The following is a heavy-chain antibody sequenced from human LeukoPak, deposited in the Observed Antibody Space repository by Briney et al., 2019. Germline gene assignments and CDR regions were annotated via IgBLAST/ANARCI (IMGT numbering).Heavy chain of an antibody. J-gene: IGHJ4*02. CDR2: INQDGNSQ. D-gene: IGHD2-21*01. V-gene: IGHV3-7*01. CDR3: ARSLWPEGY. Sequence: GGSLRLSCEASGFAFSSYWASWVRQAPGKGLEWVANINQDGNSQNYVESVRGRSTISKDNAKNSMYLQMNSLRAEGMAVYYCARSLWPEGYWGQGIWATVSS. CDR1: GFAFSSYW.